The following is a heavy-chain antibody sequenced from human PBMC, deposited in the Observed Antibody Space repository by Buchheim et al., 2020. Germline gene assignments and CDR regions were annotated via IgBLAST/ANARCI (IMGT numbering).Heavy chain of an antibody. D-gene: IGHD3-3*01. V-gene: IGHV4-59*08. CDR2: IYFNGST. J-gene: IGHJ6*02. Sequence: QVQLQESGPGLVKPSETLSLTCTVSGGSISNYYWSWIRQPPGKGLEWIGYIYFNGSTNYNPSLKSRLTISVDTSKNQFSLQLRSVTAADTAVYYCARHYGFLEWFLSSTGVGGVDVWGQGTT. CDR3: ARHYGFLEWFLSSTGVGGVDV. CDR1: GGSISNYY.